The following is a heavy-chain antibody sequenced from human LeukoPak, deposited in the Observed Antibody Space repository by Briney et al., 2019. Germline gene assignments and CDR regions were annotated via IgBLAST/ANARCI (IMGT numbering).Heavy chain of an antibody. D-gene: IGHD2-15*01. CDR2: INHSGST. CDR1: GESFSGYY. V-gene: IGHV4-34*01. CDR3: ARESENCSGGSCYFDY. Sequence: SETLSLTCAVYGESFSGYYWSWIRQPPGKGLEWIGEINHSGSTNYNPSLKSRVTISVDTSKNQFSLKLSSVTAADTAVYYCARESENCSGGSCYFDYWGQGTLVTVSS. J-gene: IGHJ4*02.